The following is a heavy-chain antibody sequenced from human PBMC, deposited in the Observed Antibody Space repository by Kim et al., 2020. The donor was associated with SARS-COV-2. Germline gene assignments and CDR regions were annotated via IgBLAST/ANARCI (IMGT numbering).Heavy chain of an antibody. V-gene: IGHV1-8*01. Sequence: ASVKVSCKASGYTFTSYDINWVRQATGQGLEWMGWMNPNSGNTGYAQKFQGRVTMTRNTSISTAYMELSSLRSEDTAVYYCARGRIIVVVPAARRDYYYGMDVWGQGTTVTVSS. CDR2: MNPNSGNT. D-gene: IGHD2-2*01. CDR1: GYTFTSYD. CDR3: ARGRIIVVVPAARRDYYYGMDV. J-gene: IGHJ6*02.